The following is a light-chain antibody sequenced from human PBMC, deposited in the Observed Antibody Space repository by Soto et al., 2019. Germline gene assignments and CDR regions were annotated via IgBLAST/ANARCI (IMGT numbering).Light chain of an antibody. Sequence: QSALTQPPSASGSPGQSVTISCTGTSSDVGGYNYVSWYQQYPGKAPQVMIYDVSKRPSGVPDRFSGSKSGDTASLTVSGLQPEDEADYYCSSYAGSNSYVFGTGTKVTVL. CDR2: DVS. V-gene: IGLV2-8*01. CDR1: SSDVGGYNY. J-gene: IGLJ1*01. CDR3: SSYAGSNSYV.